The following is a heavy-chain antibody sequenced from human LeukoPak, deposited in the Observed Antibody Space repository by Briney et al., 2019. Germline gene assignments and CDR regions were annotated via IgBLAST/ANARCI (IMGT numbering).Heavy chain of an antibody. CDR1: GFTFDDFA. CDR3: AKVAAAGDWYFDV. D-gene: IGHD6-13*01. Sequence: GRSLRLSCAASGFTFDDFAMHWVRQAPGKGLEWVSGISWNSDSIDYADSVKGRFTISRDNAKNSLYLQMNSLRPEDMALYYCAKVAAAGDWYFDVWGRGTLVTVSS. V-gene: IGHV3-9*03. CDR2: ISWNSDSI. J-gene: IGHJ2*01.